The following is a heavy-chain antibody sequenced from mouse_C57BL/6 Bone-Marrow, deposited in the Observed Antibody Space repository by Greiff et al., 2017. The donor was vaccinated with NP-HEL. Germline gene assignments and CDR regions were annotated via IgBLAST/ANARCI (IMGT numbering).Heavy chain of an antibody. CDR1: GYTFTSYW. CDR2: IYPGSGST. J-gene: IGHJ2*01. V-gene: IGHV1-55*01. CDR3: ARGALYYYGSSYPYYFDY. Sequence: QVQLQQPGAELVKPGASVKMSCKASGYTFTSYWITWVKQRPGQGLEWIGDIYPGSGSTNYNEKFKSKATLTVDTSSSTAYMQLSSLTSEDSAVYYCARGALYYYGSSYPYYFDYWGQGTTLTVSS. D-gene: IGHD1-1*01.